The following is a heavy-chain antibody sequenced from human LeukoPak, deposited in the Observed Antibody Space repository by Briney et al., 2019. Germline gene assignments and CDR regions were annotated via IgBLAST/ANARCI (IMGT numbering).Heavy chain of an antibody. CDR1: GYIFTAYY. CDR2: INPNSGDT. J-gene: IGHJ3*02. Sequence: GASVKVSCKASGYIFTAYYIHWVRQAPGQGLEWMGWINPNSGDTNYAQKFQGRVTMTRDTPISTGYMELSRLRSDDTAVYYCARPIRGSYVEDAFDMWGQGTMVTVSA. V-gene: IGHV1-2*02. CDR3: ARPIRGSYVEDAFDM. D-gene: IGHD1-26*01.